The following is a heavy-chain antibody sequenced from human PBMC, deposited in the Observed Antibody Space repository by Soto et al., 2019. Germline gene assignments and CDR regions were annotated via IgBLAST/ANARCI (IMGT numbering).Heavy chain of an antibody. CDR1: GGSISSSSYY. CDR2: IYYSGST. CDR3: ARQSAGVSNWFDP. D-gene: IGHD6-19*01. J-gene: IGHJ5*02. Sequence: SETLSLTCTVSGGSISSSSYYWGWIRQPPGKGLEWIGSIYYSGSTYYNPSLKSRVTISVDTSKNQFSLKLSSVTAADSAVYYCARQSAGVSNWFDPWGQGTLVTVSS. V-gene: IGHV4-39*01.